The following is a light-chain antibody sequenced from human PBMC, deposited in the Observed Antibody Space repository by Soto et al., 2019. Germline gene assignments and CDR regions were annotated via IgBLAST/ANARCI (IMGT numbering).Light chain of an antibody. CDR3: QQYQTYST. Sequence: DIPMTQSPYTLSASVGDRVTITCRASQSIRSLLAWYQQKPGKAPKVLIYDASSLGSGVPSRFSGSGSGTEFTLTISSLQPDDFATYFCQQYQTYSTFGQGTRLDIK. J-gene: IGKJ5*01. CDR1: QSIRSL. V-gene: IGKV1-5*01. CDR2: DAS.